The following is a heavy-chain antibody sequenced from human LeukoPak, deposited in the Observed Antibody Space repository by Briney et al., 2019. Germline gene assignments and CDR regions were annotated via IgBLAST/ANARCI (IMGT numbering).Heavy chain of an antibody. CDR2: IGAYNGNT. D-gene: IGHD4-17*01. CDR1: GYTFTSYG. J-gene: IGHJ4*02. V-gene: IGHV1-18*01. CDR3: ARAGAAVTSHFDF. Sequence: ASVKVSCKASGYTFTSYGISWVRQAPGQGLEWMGWIGAYNGNTNYAQELQGRVTMTTDTSTSTAYMELRSLRSDDTAVYYYARAGAAVTSHFDFWGQGTLVIVSS.